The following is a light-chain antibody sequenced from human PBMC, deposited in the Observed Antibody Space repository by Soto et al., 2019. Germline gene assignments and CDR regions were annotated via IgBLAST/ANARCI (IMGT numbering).Light chain of an antibody. V-gene: IGLV2-11*01. CDR2: DVT. CDR3: CSYAGTYTLL. CDR1: NSDVGGYYF. Sequence: QSALTQPRSVSGSPGQSVTISCTGTNSDVGGYYFVSWYQQHPGKAPKVTIYDVTKRPSGVPDRFSGSNSGNTASLTISGLQAEDEADYYCCSYAGTYTLLFGGGTKLTVL. J-gene: IGLJ2*01.